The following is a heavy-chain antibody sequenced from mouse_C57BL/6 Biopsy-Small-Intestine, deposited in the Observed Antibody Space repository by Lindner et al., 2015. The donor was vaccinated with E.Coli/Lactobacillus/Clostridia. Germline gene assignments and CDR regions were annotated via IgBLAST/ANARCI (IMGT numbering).Heavy chain of an antibody. J-gene: IGHJ1*01. CDR1: GGTFSSYT. CDR3: ARVDGGLYYYYGMDV. Sequence: SVKVSCKASGGTFSSYTISWVRQAPGQGFEWMGGIIPISGRANYAQKFQGRLTITADESTTTAYMDLRSLRSEDTAVYYCARVDGGLYYYYGMDVWGQGTTVTVSS. D-gene: IGHD1-1*01. CDR2: IIPISGRA. V-gene: IGHV1S81*02.